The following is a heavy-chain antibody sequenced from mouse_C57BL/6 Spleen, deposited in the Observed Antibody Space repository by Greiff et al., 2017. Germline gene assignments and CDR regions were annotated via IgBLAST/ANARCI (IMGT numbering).Heavy chain of an antibody. D-gene: IGHD1-1*01. CDR2: IDPSDSYT. CDR1: GYTFTSYW. CDR3: SRDYGSSYWYFDV. Sequence: QVQLQQPGAELVKPGASVKLSCKASGYTFTSYWMQWVKQRPGQGLEWIGEIDPSDSYTNYNQKLKGKATLTVDTSSSTAYMQLSSLTSEYSAVYYCSRDYGSSYWYFDVWGTGTTVTVSS. J-gene: IGHJ1*03. V-gene: IGHV1-50*01.